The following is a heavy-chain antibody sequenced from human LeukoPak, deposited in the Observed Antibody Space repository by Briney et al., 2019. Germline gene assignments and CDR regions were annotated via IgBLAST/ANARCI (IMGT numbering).Heavy chain of an antibody. CDR1: GYSFTTYW. V-gene: IGHV5-10-1*01. CDR2: IDPSDSYT. CDR3: ASSYSSSWYEIDY. J-gene: IGHJ4*02. Sequence: GESLKISCKGSGYSFTTYWISWVRQMPGKGLEWMGRIDPSDSYTNCSPSFQGHVTISADKSISTAYLQWSSLKASDTAIYYCASSYSSSWYEIDYWGQGTLVTVSS. D-gene: IGHD6-13*01.